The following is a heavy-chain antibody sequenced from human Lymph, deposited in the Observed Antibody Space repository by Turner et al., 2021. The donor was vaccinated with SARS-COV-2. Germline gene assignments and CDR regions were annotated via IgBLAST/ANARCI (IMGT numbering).Heavy chain of an antibody. Sequence: EVQLLESGGGLVQPGGSLRLSCAASGFTFSSYAMSWVRQAPGKGLEWVSTISGSGGNTYYADSVTGRFTISRDNSKNTLYLQMNSLRAEDTALYYCAKDLDDPIVVVVVGAFDIWGQGTMVTISS. CDR2: ISGSGGNT. J-gene: IGHJ3*02. D-gene: IGHD2-15*01. CDR3: AKDLDDPIVVVVVGAFDI. CDR1: GFTFSSYA. V-gene: IGHV3-23*01.